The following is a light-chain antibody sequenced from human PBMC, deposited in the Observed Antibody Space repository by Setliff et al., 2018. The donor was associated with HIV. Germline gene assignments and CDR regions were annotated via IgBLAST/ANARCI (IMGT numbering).Light chain of an antibody. CDR1: SSDIGSDNS. CDR3: SSCSSTSTLV. J-gene: IGLJ3*02. Sequence: SVLAQPPSVSGSPGQSVTISCTGTSSDIGSDNSVSWYQQSPGTAPKLMIYEVNNRPSGVPDRFSGSKSGNTTSLTISGLQAEDEADYYCSSCSSTSTLVFGGGTKVTVL. CDR2: EVN. V-gene: IGLV2-18*02.